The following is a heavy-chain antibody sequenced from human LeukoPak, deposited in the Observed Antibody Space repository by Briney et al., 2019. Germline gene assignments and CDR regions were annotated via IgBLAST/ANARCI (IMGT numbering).Heavy chain of an antibody. CDR2: IYYSGST. V-gene: IGHV4-39*07. J-gene: IGHJ5*02. D-gene: IGHD3-10*01. CDR3: ARDKRFGEFFP. CDR1: GGSISSSSYY. Sequence: SETLSLTCTVSGGSISSSSYYWGWIRQPPGKGLEWIGSIYYSGSTYYNPSLKSRVTISVDTSKNQFSLKLSSATAADTAVYYCARDKRFGEFFPWGQGTLVTVSS.